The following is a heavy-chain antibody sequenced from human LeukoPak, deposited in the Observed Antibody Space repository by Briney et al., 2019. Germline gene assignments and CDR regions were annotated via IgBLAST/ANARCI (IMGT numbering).Heavy chain of an antibody. Sequence: GGSLRLSCAASGFIFSSYTMHWVRQAPGKGLEWVAVISCDAYNKYYADSVKGRFTISRDNSKNTLYLEMNSLRAEDTAVYYCAKARGSSGWIDYYFDYWGQGTLVTVSS. CDR2: ISCDAYNK. CDR1: GFIFSSYT. J-gene: IGHJ4*02. V-gene: IGHV3-30*18. D-gene: IGHD6-19*01. CDR3: AKARGSSGWIDYYFDY.